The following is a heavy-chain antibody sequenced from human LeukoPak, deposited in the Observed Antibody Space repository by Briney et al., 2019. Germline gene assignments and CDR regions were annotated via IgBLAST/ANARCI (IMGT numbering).Heavy chain of an antibody. Sequence: GGSLRLSCAASGFTFNIYAMTWVRQAPGKGLEWVSAISGSGGSTYYADSVKGRFTISRDNSKNTLYLQMNSLRAEDTAVYYCARDSAYYYDSSGYYPRSFDIWGQGTMVTVSS. CDR1: GFTFNIYA. D-gene: IGHD3-22*01. J-gene: IGHJ3*02. CDR3: ARDSAYYYDSSGYYPRSFDI. CDR2: ISGSGGST. V-gene: IGHV3-23*01.